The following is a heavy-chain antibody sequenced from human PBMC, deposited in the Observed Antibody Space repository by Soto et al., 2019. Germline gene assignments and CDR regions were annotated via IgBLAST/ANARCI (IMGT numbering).Heavy chain of an antibody. CDR1: GYTFTSYG. J-gene: IGHJ5*02. CDR3: ARLYPTDSSWYLDPIRFAP. D-gene: IGHD6-13*01. Sequence: QVQLVQSGAEVKKPGASVKVSCKASGYTFTSYGISWVRQAPGQGLEWMGWISAYNGNTNYAQKLQGRDTMTTDTSTSTAYMELRSLRSDDTAVYYCARLYPTDSSWYLDPIRFAPWGQGTLVTVSS. V-gene: IGHV1-18*01. CDR2: ISAYNGNT.